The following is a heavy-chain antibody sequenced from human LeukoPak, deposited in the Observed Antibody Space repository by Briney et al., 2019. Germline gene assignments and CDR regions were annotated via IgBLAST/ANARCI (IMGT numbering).Heavy chain of an antibody. J-gene: IGHJ4*02. D-gene: IGHD3-22*01. CDR2: IIPILGIA. CDR3: ARDRWDYDSSGHDY. V-gene: IGHV1-69*04. Sequence: ASVKVSCKASGGTFSSYAISWVRQAPGQGLEWMGRIIPILGIANYAQKFQGRVTITADKSTSTAYMELSSLSSEDTAVYYCARDRWDYDSSGHDYWGQGTLVTVSS. CDR1: GGTFSSYA.